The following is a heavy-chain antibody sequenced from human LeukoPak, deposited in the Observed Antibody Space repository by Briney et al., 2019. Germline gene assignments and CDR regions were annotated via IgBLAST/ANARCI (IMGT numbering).Heavy chain of an antibody. D-gene: IGHD1-26*01. CDR2: ISGSGGST. CDR3: AVGRPQDYYYGMDV. Sequence: GGSLRLSCAASGFTFSSYAMSWVRQAPGKGLEWVSAISGSGGSTYYADSVKGRFTISRHNSKNTLYLQMNSLRAEDTAVYYCAVGRPQDYYYGMDVWGQGTTVTVSS. CDR1: GFTFSSYA. V-gene: IGHV3-23*01. J-gene: IGHJ6*02.